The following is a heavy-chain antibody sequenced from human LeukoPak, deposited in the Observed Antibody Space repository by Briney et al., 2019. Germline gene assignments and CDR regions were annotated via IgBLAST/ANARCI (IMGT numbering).Heavy chain of an antibody. CDR1: SGSISSSNW. CDR2: ISYDGSNK. V-gene: IGHV3-30*18. J-gene: IGHJ4*02. D-gene: IGHD3-9*01. Sequence: TLSLTCAVSSGSISSSNWWSWVRQPPGKGLEWVAVISYDGSNKYYADSVKGRFTISRDNSKNTLYLQMNSLRAEDTAVYYCAKAYDKTFDYWGQGTLVTVSS. CDR3: AKAYDKTFDY.